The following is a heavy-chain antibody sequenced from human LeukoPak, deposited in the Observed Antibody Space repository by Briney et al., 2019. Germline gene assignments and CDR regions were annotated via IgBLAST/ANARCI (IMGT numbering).Heavy chain of an antibody. J-gene: IGHJ4*02. V-gene: IGHV1-2*02. Sequence: ASVKVSCKASGYTFTGYYMHWVRQAPGQGLEWMGWINPNSGGTNYAQKFQGRVTMTRDTSISTAYMELSRLRSDDTAVYYCARVRFLEWLTADFDYWGQGTLVTVSS. CDR2: INPNSGGT. CDR1: GYTFTGYY. D-gene: IGHD3-3*01. CDR3: ARVRFLEWLTADFDY.